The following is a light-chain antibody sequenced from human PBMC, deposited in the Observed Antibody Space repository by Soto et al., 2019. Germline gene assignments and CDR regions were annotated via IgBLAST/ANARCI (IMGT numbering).Light chain of an antibody. Sequence: QSALTQPASVSGSPGQSITISCTGTSSDVGGYNYVSWYQQHPGKAPKLMIYDVSNRPSGVSNRFSGSKSGNTASLTISGLQAEDEADYYCSSYTSSSTLSYVFGTGTKVPVL. CDR2: DVS. CDR1: SSDVGGYNY. J-gene: IGLJ1*01. V-gene: IGLV2-14*01. CDR3: SSYTSSSTLSYV.